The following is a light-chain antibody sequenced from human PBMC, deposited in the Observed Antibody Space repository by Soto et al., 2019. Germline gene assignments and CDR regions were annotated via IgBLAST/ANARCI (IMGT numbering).Light chain of an antibody. V-gene: IGKV3-15*01. CDR2: GAS. CDR1: QSVSSS. J-gene: IGKJ2*01. Sequence: EIVMTQSPATLSVSPGERATLSCRASQSVSSSLAWYQQKPGQAPRLLIYGASTRATGIPARFSGSGSETELTLTISSLQSEDVAVYYCQQYNNGPTYTFGQGTKLEIK. CDR3: QQYNNGPTYT.